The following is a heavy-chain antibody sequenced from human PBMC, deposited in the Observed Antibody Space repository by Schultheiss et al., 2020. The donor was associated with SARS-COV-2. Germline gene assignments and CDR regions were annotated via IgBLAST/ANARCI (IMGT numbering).Heavy chain of an antibody. CDR3: ARVKWLVFDY. V-gene: IGHV3-30*07. CDR1: GFTFSRYE. J-gene: IGHJ4*02. Sequence: GGSLRLSCAASGFTFSRYEMNWLRQAPGEGLEWVAVISHDGTKTYYADSVKGRFTISRDNAKNSLHLQMNSLRAEDTAVYYCARVKWLVFDYWGQGTLVTVSS. CDR2: ISHDGTKT. D-gene: IGHD6-19*01.